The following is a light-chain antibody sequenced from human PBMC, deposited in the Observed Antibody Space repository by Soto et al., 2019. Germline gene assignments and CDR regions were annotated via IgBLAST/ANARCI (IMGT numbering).Light chain of an antibody. CDR3: QQYNNWPLT. CDR1: QSVGND. CDR2: DAS. Sequence: EIVMTQSPATLSVSPGDRATLSCRASQSVGNDLAWYQQKPGQAPRLLIYDASTRATGIPARFSGSGSGTEFTLTISGLLSEDFAVYSCQQYNNWPLTFGGGTKV. V-gene: IGKV3D-15*01. J-gene: IGKJ4*01.